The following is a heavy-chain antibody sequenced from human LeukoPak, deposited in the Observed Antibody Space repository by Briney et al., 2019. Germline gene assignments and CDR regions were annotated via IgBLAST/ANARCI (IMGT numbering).Heavy chain of an antibody. Sequence: GASVKVSCKASGYTFTGYYMHWVRPAPGQGHEWMGRINPNSGGTNYAQKFQGRVTMTRDTSISKAYMELSRLRSDDTAVYYCARGPDYDFWSGFQTNMDDWGKGTTVTVSS. CDR2: INPNSGGT. D-gene: IGHD3-3*01. CDR3: ARGPDYDFWSGFQTNMDD. V-gene: IGHV1-2*06. J-gene: IGHJ6*03. CDR1: GYTFTGYY.